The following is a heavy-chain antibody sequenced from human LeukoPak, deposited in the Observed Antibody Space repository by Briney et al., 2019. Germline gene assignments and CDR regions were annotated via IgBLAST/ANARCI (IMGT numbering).Heavy chain of an antibody. J-gene: IGHJ4*02. D-gene: IGHD3-22*01. CDR2: IYYSGST. CDR1: GYSINSGYY. CDR3: ARSYYDSSDYYFTS. Sequence: SETLSLTCTVSGYSINSGYYWSWIRQPPGKRLEWIGSIYYSGSTYSNPTLKSRVTISVDTSKNQFSLKLSSVTAADTAVYYCARSYYDSSDYYFTSWGQGILVTVSS. V-gene: IGHV4-38-2*02.